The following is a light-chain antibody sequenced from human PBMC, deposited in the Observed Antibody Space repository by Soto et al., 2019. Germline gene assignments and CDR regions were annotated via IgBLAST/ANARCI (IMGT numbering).Light chain of an antibody. V-gene: IGLV2-11*01. CDR3: CSYAGAVTYV. J-gene: IGLJ1*01. CDR1: SSDVGGYSY. CDR2: DVS. Sequence: QYVLTQPRSVSGSPGHSVTISCTGTSSDVGGYSYVSWYQQHPGKAPKLMISDVSKRPSGVPDRFSGSKFGNTASLTISGLQAEDEADYYCCSYAGAVTYVFGSGTKVTVL.